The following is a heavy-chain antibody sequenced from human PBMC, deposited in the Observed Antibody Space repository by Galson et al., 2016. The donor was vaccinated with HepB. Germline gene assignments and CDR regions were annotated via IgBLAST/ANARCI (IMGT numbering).Heavy chain of an antibody. CDR3: ARDLGSCGGGSCVRRWFDP. CDR2: INIYNGGT. Sequence: SVKVSCKASGYTFTSNGISWVRQAPGQGLEWMGWINIYNGGTNLPQRLQDRVTMTTETSTNTVYMELRSLRSEDTAVYYCARDLGSCGGGSCVRRWFDPWGQETPVTVSS. J-gene: IGHJ5*02. D-gene: IGHD2-15*01. CDR1: GYTFTSNG. V-gene: IGHV1-18*01.